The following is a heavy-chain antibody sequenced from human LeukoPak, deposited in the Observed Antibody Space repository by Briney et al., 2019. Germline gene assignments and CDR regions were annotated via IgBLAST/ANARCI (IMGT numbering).Heavy chain of an antibody. CDR1: GFTFSSYA. D-gene: IGHD3-3*01. CDR2: ISGGGGNT. V-gene: IGHV3-23*01. CDR3: AKGEIPPYYADY. J-gene: IGHJ4*02. Sequence: PGGSLRLSCAASGFTFSSYAMSWVRQAPGKGLEWVSAISGGGGNTYYADSVKGRFTISRDNSKNTLYLQMTSLRAEDTAVYYCAKGEIPPYYADYWGQGTLVTVSS.